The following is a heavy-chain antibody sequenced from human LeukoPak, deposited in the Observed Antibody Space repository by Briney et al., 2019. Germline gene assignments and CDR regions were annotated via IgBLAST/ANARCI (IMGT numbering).Heavy chain of an antibody. V-gene: IGHV3-66*01. CDR3: ARVQAVFQNFDY. CDR2: MYSGGNT. CDR1: GFTVCSSY. J-gene: IGHJ4*02. Sequence: GGSLRLSCAASGFTVCSSYISWVRQAPGKGLEWVSVMYSGGNTFYADSAKSRFPISRDKSNNTLYLQMNSLRAEDTAVYHCARVQAVFQNFDYWGQRTLVTVSS.